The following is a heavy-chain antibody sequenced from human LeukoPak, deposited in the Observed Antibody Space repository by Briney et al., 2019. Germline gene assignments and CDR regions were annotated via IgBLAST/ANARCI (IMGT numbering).Heavy chain of an antibody. CDR2: VDPEDGET. CDR1: GYTFTGYY. D-gene: IGHD5-24*01. J-gene: IGHJ5*02. V-gene: IGHV1-69-2*01. Sequence: ATVKISCKVSGYTFTGYYMHWVQQAPGKGLEWMGLVDPEDGETIYAEKFQGRVTITADTSTDTAYMELSSLRPEDTAVYYCATGSATIGRWFDPWGQGTLVTVSS. CDR3: ATGSATIGRWFDP.